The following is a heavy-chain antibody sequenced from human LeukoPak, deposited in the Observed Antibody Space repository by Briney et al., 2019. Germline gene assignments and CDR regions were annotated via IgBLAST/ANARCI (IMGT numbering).Heavy chain of an antibody. CDR3: ARDLNILTGAYYYGMDV. CDR1: GGSISSYY. D-gene: IGHD3-9*01. CDR2: IYTSGST. Sequence: SETLSLTCTVSGGSISSYYWSWIRQPAGKGLEWIGRIYTSGSTNYNPSLKSRVTMSVDTSKDQFSLKLSSVTAADTAVYYCARDLNILTGAYYYGMDVWGQGTTVTVSS. V-gene: IGHV4-4*07. J-gene: IGHJ6*02.